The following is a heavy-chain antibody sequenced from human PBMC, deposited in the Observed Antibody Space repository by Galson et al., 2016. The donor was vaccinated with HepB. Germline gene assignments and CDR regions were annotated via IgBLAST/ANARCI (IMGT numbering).Heavy chain of an antibody. J-gene: IGHJ6*02. Sequence: SLRLSCAAAGFNFYGYWMSWVRQAPGRGLEWMANIREDSFEKYYMESVKGRFTISRDNAKSSLFLQMNYLTAEDTGVYYCARGIMAAHWGMDVWGRGTTVIVSS. D-gene: IGHD3-16*01. CDR3: ARGIMAAHWGMDV. V-gene: IGHV3-7*03. CDR2: IREDSFEK. CDR1: GFNFYGYW.